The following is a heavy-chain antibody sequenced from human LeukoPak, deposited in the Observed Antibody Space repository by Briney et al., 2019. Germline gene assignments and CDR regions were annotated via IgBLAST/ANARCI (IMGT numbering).Heavy chain of an antibody. D-gene: IGHD3-3*01. V-gene: IGHV1-69*13. Sequence: ASVKVSCKASGGTFSSYAISWVRQAPGQGLEWMGGIIPIFGTANYAQKFQGRVTITADESTSTAYMELSSLRSEDTAVYNCARGPYYDFWIHPYYYYYYMDVWGKGTTVTVSS. CDR1: GGTFSSYA. CDR3: ARGPYYDFWIHPYYYYYYMDV. J-gene: IGHJ6*03. CDR2: IIPIFGTA.